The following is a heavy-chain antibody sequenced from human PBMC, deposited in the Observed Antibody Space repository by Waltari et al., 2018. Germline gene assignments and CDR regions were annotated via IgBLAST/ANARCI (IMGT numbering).Heavy chain of an antibody. CDR1: GFKFNDYG. CDR2: ITWNGGII. D-gene: IGHD3-16*01. J-gene: IGHJ4*02. Sequence: VQLVESGGGVVQPGMSLRLTCVASGFKFNDYGMSWVRRVPGKGLEWVSGITWNGGIISYSDSVKGRFTITRDNDKNSLSLQMTSLRVEDTALYYCARYLNWGLPRFDNWGQGTQVTVSS. CDR3: ARYLNWGLPRFDN. V-gene: IGHV3-20*04.